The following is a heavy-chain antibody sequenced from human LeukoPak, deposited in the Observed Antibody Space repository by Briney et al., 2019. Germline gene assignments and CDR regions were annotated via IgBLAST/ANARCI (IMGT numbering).Heavy chain of an antibody. CDR1: GGSISSYY. Sequence: SETLSLTCTVSGGSISSYYWSWIRQPPGKGLEWIGYIYYSGSTNYNPSLKSRVTISVDTSKNQFSLKLSSVTAADTAVYYCASAQTTVTTLVGLDYWGQGTLVTVSS. J-gene: IGHJ4*02. D-gene: IGHD4-17*01. CDR2: IYYSGST. V-gene: IGHV4-59*01. CDR3: ASAQTTVTTLVGLDY.